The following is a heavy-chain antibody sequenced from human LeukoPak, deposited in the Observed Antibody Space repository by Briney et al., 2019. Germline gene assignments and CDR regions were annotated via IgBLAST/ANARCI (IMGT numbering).Heavy chain of an antibody. CDR2: IWYDGSNK. CDR1: GFTFSSYG. V-gene: IGHV3-33*01. CDR3: ARGSGYYGSGSYYNVPDYFDY. Sequence: PGGSLRLSCAASGFTFSSYGMHWVRQAPGKGLEWVAVIWYDGSNKYYADSVKGRFTISRDNSKNTLYLQMNSLRAEDTAVHYCARGSGYYGSGSYYNVPDYFDYWGQGTLVTVSS. D-gene: IGHD3-10*01. J-gene: IGHJ4*02.